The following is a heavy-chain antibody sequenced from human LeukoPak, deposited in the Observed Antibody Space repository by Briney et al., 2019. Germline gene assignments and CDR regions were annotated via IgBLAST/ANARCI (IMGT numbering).Heavy chain of an antibody. J-gene: IGHJ5*01. CDR3: ARDRLLWFGELDS. CDR1: GGSISSSTYC. D-gene: IGHD3-10*01. Sequence: PSETLSLTCTVSGGSISSSTYCWGWIRQPPGKGLEWIGSIYYSGSTYYNPSLKSRVAISVDTSKNQISLKLSSVTAADTAVYYCARDRLLWFGELDSWGQGTLVIV. CDR2: IYYSGST. V-gene: IGHV4-39*07.